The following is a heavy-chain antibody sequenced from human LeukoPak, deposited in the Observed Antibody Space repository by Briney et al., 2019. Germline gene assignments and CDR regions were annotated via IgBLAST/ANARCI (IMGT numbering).Heavy chain of an antibody. V-gene: IGHV3-30-3*01. J-gene: IGHJ6*02. CDR3: ARVEEVVINPPGTGNGMDV. CDR2: ISYDGSNK. CDR1: GFTFSSYA. D-gene: IGHD3-22*01. Sequence: GGSLRLSCAASGFTFSSYAMHWVRQAPGKGLEWVAVISYDGSNKYYADSVKGRFTISRDNSKSTLYLQMNSLRAEDTAVYYCARVEEVVINPPGTGNGMDVWGQGTTVTVSS.